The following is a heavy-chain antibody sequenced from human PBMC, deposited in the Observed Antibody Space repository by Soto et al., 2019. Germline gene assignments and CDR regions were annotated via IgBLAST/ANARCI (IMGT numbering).Heavy chain of an antibody. D-gene: IGHD3-10*01. CDR1: GGTLSDHG. Sequence: QVQLEQSGAEVKKPGSSVKVSCKASGGTLSDHGVAWLRQAPGQGLEWMGGTIPVFNTAKYAKKFQARVTVTSDKFTNMAYMELSSLRSEDTAFYFCERGVYGSGNYYTGPSAFDIWGQGTMVIVSS. CDR2: TIPVFNTA. J-gene: IGHJ3*02. V-gene: IGHV1-69*06. CDR3: ERGVYGSGNYYTGPSAFDI.